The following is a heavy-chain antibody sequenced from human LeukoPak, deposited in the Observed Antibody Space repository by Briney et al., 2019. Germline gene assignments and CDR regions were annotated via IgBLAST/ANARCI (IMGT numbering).Heavy chain of an antibody. J-gene: IGHJ2*01. CDR3: ARGRRGVSYYYWYFDL. V-gene: IGHV4-4*02. CDR1: GGSISSSNW. CDR2: IYHSGST. Sequence: PSGTLSLTCAVSGGSISSSNWWSWVRQPPGKGLEWIGEIYHSGSTNYNPSLKSRVTISVDKSKNQFSLKLSSVTAADTAVYYCARGRRGVSYYYWYFDLWGRGTLVTVSS. D-gene: IGHD2-8*01.